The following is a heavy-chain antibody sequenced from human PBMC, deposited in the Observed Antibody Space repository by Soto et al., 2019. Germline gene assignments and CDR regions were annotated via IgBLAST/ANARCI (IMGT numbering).Heavy chain of an antibody. J-gene: IGHJ4*02. CDR3: TTAARIAVDGTGFDY. CDR2: IKSKTDGGTT. D-gene: IGHD6-19*01. CDR1: GFTFSNAW. Sequence: EVQLVESGGGLVKPGGSLRLSCAASGFTFSNAWMSWVRQAPGKGLEWVGRIKSKTDGGTTDYAAPVKGRFTISRDDSKNTLYRQTNSRKTAATAVYYCTTAARIAVDGTGFDYWGQGALVTVSS. V-gene: IGHV3-15*01.